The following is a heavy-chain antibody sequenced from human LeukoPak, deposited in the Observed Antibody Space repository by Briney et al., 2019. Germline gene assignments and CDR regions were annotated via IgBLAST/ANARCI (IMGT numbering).Heavy chain of an antibody. D-gene: IGHD3-9*01. CDR3: ARGASNYDILTGYYNVHLFDY. V-gene: IGHV4-59*01. CDR2: LYYSGST. Sequence: TSEKLSFNCSVYGGSISSIYWSWIGQRQGKGLEGCGYLYYSGSTNYNPSHKSRVTISVDTSKNQFSLKLSSVTAADTAVYYCARGASNYDILTGYYNVHLFDYWGQGTLVTVSS. CDR1: GGSISSIY. J-gene: IGHJ4*02.